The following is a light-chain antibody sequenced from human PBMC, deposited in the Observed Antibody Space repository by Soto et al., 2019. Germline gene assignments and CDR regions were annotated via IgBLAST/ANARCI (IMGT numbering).Light chain of an antibody. CDR3: CSYAGSYNFIV. J-gene: IGLJ3*02. CDR1: ISDVGGYNF. CDR2: DVS. Sequence: QSALTQPRSVSGSPGQSVTISCTGTISDVGGYNFVSWYQQHAGKAPKLMIYDVSKRPSGVPDRFSGSKSGDTASLTISGLQAEDEADYYCCSYAGSYNFIVFGGGTK. V-gene: IGLV2-11*01.